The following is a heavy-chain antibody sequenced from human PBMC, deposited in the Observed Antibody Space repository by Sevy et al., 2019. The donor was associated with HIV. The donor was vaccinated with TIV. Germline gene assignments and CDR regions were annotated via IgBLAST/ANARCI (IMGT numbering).Heavy chain of an antibody. D-gene: IGHD6-13*01. CDR3: ARPSLSLAAAGTLDY. J-gene: IGHJ4*02. V-gene: IGHV3-74*01. CDR2: INSDGSST. CDR1: GFTFSSYW. Sequence: GGSLRLSCVASGFTFSSYWMHWVRQAPGKGLVWVSRINSDGSSTSYAASVKGRFTISRDNAKNTLYLQMNSLRAEDTAVYYCARPSLSLAAAGTLDYWGQGTLVTVSS.